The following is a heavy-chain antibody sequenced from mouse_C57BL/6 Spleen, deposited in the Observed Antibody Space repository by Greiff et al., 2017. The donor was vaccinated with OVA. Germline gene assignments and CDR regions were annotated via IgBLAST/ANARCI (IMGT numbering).Heavy chain of an antibody. CDR2: INYDGSST. Sequence: EVMLVESEGGLVQPGSSMKLSCTASGFTFSDYYMAWVRQVPEKGLEWVANINYDGSSTYYLDSLKSRFIISRDNAKNILYLQMSSLKSEDTATYYCARRGNYVDYAMDYWGQGTSVTVSS. D-gene: IGHD1-1*01. CDR3: ARRGNYVDYAMDY. V-gene: IGHV5-16*01. CDR1: GFTFSDYY. J-gene: IGHJ4*01.